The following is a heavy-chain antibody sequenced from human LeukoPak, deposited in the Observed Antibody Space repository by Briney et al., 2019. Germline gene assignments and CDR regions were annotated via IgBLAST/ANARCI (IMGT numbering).Heavy chain of an antibody. CDR2: IYHSGST. V-gene: IGHV4-4*02. CDR3: ARNKGPYGYFDL. J-gene: IGHJ2*01. CDR1: GGSISSGNW. D-gene: IGHD5-18*01. Sequence: SETLSLTCAVSGGSISSGNWWSWVRQPPGKGLEWIGEIYHSGSTNYNPSLKSRVTISVNLSKKQISLKLTSVTAADTALYYLARNKGPYGYFDLWGRGTLVIVSS.